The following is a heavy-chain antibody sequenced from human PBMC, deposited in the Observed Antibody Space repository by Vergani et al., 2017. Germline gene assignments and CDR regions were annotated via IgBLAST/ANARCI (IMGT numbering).Heavy chain of an antibody. CDR2: MNPNSGNT. CDR1: GYTFTSYD. D-gene: IGHD3-16*01. V-gene: IGHV1-8*01. Sequence: QVQLVQSGAEVKKPGASVKVSCKASGYTFTSYDNNWVRQATGQGLEWMGWMNPNSGNTGYAQKFQGRVTMTRNNSSSTAYMELSSLRSEDTAVYYCARGMITFGGVINWGQGTLVTVSS. CDR3: ARGMITFGGVIN. J-gene: IGHJ4*02.